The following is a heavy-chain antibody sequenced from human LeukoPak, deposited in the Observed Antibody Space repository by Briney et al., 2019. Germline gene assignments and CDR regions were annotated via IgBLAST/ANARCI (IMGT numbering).Heavy chain of an antibody. CDR1: GYSISSGYY. CDR2: IYQSGDT. Sequence: SETLSLTCTVSGYSISSGYYWGWIRQPPGKGLEWIGSIYQSGDTHYNPSLKSRVAISVDTSKNQFSLKLSSVTAADPAVYYCWRVLSYRDRGVYFYNWFAPWGKETLVTVS. CDR3: WRVLSYRDRGVYFYNWFAP. V-gene: IGHV4-38-2*02. D-gene: IGHD3-22*01. J-gene: IGHJ5*02.